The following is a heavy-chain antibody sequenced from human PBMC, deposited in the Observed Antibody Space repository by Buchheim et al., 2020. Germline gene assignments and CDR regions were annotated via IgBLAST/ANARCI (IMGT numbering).Heavy chain of an antibody. CDR1: GFTFSSYE. CDR2: IRSSGSTT. V-gene: IGHV3-48*03. J-gene: IGHJ5*02. Sequence: EVQLVESGGGLVQPGGSLRLSCAASGFTFSSYEMNWVRQAPGKGLEWVSYIRSSGSTTYYADSVKGRFTISRDNAKNSLYLQMNSLRAEDTAVYYCARVNYIWGSYHNSNWFDPWGQGTL. CDR3: ARVNYIWGSYHNSNWFDP. D-gene: IGHD3-16*02.